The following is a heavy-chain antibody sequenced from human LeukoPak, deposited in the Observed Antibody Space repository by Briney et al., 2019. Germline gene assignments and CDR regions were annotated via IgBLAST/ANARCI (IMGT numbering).Heavy chain of an antibody. Sequence: ASVKVSCKASGYIFTGYYMHWVRQAPGQGLEWMGIINPSGGSTSYAQKFQGRVTMTRDTSTSTVYMELSSLRSEDTAVYYCARRCGVRGIAAPPGNWFDPWGQGTLVTVSS. V-gene: IGHV1-46*01. CDR2: INPSGGST. CDR1: GYIFTGYY. J-gene: IGHJ5*02. CDR3: ARRCGVRGIAAPPGNWFDP. D-gene: IGHD6-13*01.